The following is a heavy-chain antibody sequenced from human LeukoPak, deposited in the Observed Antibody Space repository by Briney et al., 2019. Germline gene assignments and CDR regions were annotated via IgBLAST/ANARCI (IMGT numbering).Heavy chain of an antibody. J-gene: IGHJ6*03. CDR2: IGSSGSAGGNI. CDR3: ARAPTPYFTYYMDV. Sequence: PGGSLRLSCAASGFTFNIYWMHWVRQAPGKGLEWISYIGSSGSAGGNIYYAVSVKGRFTVSRDNAKDSLFLQMNSLQDADTAVYYCARAPTPYFTYYMDVWGKGTTVTVSS. D-gene: IGHD2-21*01. CDR1: GFTFNIYW. V-gene: IGHV3-48*02.